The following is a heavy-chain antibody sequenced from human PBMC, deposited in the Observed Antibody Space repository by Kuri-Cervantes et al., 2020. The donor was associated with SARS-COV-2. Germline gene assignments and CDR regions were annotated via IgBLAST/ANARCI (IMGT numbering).Heavy chain of an antibody. CDR2: IRYDGTEQ. CDR3: AKGSYYYDSSGYPYFDY. J-gene: IGHJ4*02. Sequence: GGSLRLPCAAPGFTFSSYGIHWVRQAPGKGMEWVAFIRYDGTEQYYADSVKGRFTISRDNPKNTLYLQMNSLRAEDTAVYYCAKGSYYYDSSGYPYFDYWGQGTLVTVSS. CDR1: GFTFSSYG. V-gene: IGHV3-30*02. D-gene: IGHD3-22*01.